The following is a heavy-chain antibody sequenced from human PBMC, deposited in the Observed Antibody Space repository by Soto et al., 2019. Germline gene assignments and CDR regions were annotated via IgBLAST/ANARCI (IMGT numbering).Heavy chain of an antibody. CDR1: GFTFSSYG. CDR3: AKASIRSPTGVVQKRWLQLDFDY. V-gene: IGHV3-30*18. D-gene: IGHD5-12*01. CDR2: TSYDGSNK. J-gene: IGHJ4*02. Sequence: QPGGSLRLSCAASGFTFSSYGMHWVRQAPGKGLEWVAVTSYDGSNKYYADSVKGRFTISRDNSKNTLYLQMNSLRAEDTAVYYCAKASIRSPTGVVQKRWLQLDFDYWGQGTLVTVSS.